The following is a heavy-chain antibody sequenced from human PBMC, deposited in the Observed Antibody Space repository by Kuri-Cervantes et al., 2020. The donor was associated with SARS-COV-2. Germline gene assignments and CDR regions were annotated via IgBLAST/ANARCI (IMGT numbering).Heavy chain of an antibody. J-gene: IGHJ4*02. Sequence: ETLSLTCAASGFTFSSYSMNWVRQAPGKGLEWVSSISSSSSYIYYADSVKGRFTISRDNAKNSLYLQMNSLRAEDTAVYYCAKDRDLVLDYWGQGTLVTVSS. CDR2: ISSSSSYI. D-gene: IGHD2-8*02. V-gene: IGHV3-21*01. CDR3: AKDRDLVLDY. CDR1: GFTFSSYS.